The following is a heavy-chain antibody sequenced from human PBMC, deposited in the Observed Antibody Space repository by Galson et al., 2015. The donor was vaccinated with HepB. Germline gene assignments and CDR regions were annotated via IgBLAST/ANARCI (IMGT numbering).Heavy chain of an antibody. J-gene: IGHJ5*02. D-gene: IGHD4-17*01. V-gene: IGHV3-48*01. CDR1: GFTFSSYS. CDR2: ISSSSSTI. Sequence: SLRLSCAASGFTFSSYSMNWVRQAPGKGLEWVSYISSSSSTIYYADSVKGRFTISRDNAKNSLYLQMNSLRAEDTAVYYCARGGWDYGDHEWFDPWGQGTLVTVSS. CDR3: ARGGWDYGDHEWFDP.